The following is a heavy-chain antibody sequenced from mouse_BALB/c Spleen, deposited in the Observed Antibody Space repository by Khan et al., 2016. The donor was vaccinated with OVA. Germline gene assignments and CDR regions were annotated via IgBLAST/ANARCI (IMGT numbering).Heavy chain of an antibody. J-gene: IGHJ3*01. CDR2: IHYSGST. V-gene: IGHV3-1*02. D-gene: IGHD1-1*01. Sequence: EVQLQESGPDLVKPSQSLSLTCTVTGYSITSGYSWHWLRQFPGNRLEWMAYIHYSGSTNYNPSLKSRISITRDTSKNQFFLQLNSVTPEDTATYYCARFYYYGSGFSYWGQGTLVTVSA. CDR1: GYSITSGYS. CDR3: ARFYYYGSGFSY.